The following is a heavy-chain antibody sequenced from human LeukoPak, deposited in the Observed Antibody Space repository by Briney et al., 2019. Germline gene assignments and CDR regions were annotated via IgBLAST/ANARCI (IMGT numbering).Heavy chain of an antibody. CDR2: IYSGTTT. Sequence: GSALTLFHPGSRLSVSGNYISWLRQAPRKGLEWVSIIYSGTTTYYADSVKGRFTISRDNSKNTLYLQMSSLRAEDTAVYYCVRGASRAFDYWGQGTLVTVSS. J-gene: IGHJ4*02. CDR1: RLSVSGNY. V-gene: IGHV3-66*01. CDR3: VRGASRAFDY.